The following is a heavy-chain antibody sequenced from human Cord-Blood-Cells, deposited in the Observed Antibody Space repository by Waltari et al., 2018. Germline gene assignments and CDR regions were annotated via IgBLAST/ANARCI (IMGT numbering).Heavy chain of an antibody. D-gene: IGHD5-12*01. V-gene: IGHV1-24*01. CDR3: ATDRRDGYNYGDAFDI. J-gene: IGHJ3*02. CDR2: FDPEDGET. Sequence: QVQLVQSGAEVKKPGASVKVSCKVSGYTLTELSMHWVRQAPGKGLEWMGGFDPEDGETIYAQKFQGRVTMTEDTSTDTAYMELSSLRSEYTAVYYCATDRRDGYNYGDAFDIWGQGTMVTVSS. CDR1: GYTLTELS.